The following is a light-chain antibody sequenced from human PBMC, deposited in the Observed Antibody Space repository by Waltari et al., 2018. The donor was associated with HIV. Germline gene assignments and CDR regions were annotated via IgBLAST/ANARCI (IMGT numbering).Light chain of an antibody. CDR3: CSYARSGIP. CDR1: SSAVGRFNL. CDR2: EVS. V-gene: IGLV2-23*02. J-gene: IGLJ2*01. Sequence: QSAPPPPASVAGSFGQAITISCTVPSSAVGRFNLLSWYQYHPGKAPKLIIYEVSKRPSGVSNRFSGSKSGNTASLTVSGLQAEDEAHYYCCSYARSGIPFGGGTKLTVL.